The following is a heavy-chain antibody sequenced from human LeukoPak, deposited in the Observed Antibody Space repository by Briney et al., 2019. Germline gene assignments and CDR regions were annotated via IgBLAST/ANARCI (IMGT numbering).Heavy chain of an antibody. D-gene: IGHD4-23*01. J-gene: IGHJ4*02. V-gene: IGHV3-43*01. CDR2: ISWDGGST. CDR1: GFTFDDYT. Sequence: GGSLRLSCAASGFTFDDYTMHWVRQAPGKGLEWVSLISWDGGSTYYADSVKGRFTISRDNSKNSLYLQMNSLRTEDTALYYCATGGNSGDYWGQGTLVTVSS. CDR3: ATGGNSGDY.